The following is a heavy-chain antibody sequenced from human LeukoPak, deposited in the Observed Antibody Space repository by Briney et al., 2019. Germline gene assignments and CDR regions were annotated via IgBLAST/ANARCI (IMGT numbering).Heavy chain of an antibody. Sequence: SETLSLTCTVSGGSISSYDWSWIRQPPGKGLDGIGYIYYSGSTNYNPSLKSRVTISVDTSKNQFSLKLSSVTAADTAVYYCAGGYSSSWYYFDYWGQGTLGTVCS. CDR1: GGSISSYD. D-gene: IGHD6-13*01. V-gene: IGHV4-59*01. J-gene: IGHJ4*02. CDR2: IYYSGST. CDR3: AGGYSSSWYYFDY.